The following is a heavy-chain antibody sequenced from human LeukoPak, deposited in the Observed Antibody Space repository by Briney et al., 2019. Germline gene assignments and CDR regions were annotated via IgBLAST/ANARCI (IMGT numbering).Heavy chain of an antibody. CDR2: IDTNTGNP. D-gene: IGHD3-22*01. CDR1: GYTFGSNA. J-gene: IGHJ4*02. Sequence: ASVKVSCKASGYTFGSNAINWVRQAPGQGLEWMGWIDTNTGNPTYAQGFTGQFVFSLDTSVSTAYLQISSLKAEDTAEYFCARGYDSSGYFSDWGQGTLVTVSS. V-gene: IGHV7-4-1*02. CDR3: ARGYDSSGYFSD.